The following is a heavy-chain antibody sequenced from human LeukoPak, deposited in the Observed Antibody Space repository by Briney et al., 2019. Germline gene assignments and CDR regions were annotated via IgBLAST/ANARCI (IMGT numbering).Heavy chain of an antibody. V-gene: IGHV4-34*01. J-gene: IGHJ4*02. Sequence: SETLSLTCAVYGGSFSGYYWSWIRQPPGKGLEWIGNVYYRGNTYYNPSLKSRVTISVDTSKSQFSLKLSSVTAADSAVYYCVRLDNSGYYTLDYWGQGTLVAISS. CDR3: VRLDNSGYYTLDY. D-gene: IGHD3-22*01. CDR2: VYYRGNT. CDR1: GGSFSGYY.